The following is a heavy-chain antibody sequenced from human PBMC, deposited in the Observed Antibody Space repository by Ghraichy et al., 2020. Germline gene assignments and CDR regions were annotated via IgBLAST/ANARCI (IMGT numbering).Heavy chain of an antibody. CDR1: GFTFYSYW. CDR3: AGGNSLDY. CDR2: IKGDGSEI. J-gene: IGHJ4*02. Sequence: GGSLRLSCEASGFTFYSYWMSWVRQAPGQGLEWVGNIKGDGSEIHYLASVKGRFTISRDNTENALYLQMTNLKVDDTAVYFCAGGNSLDYWGQGTLVAVSS. D-gene: IGHD4-23*01. V-gene: IGHV3-7*01.